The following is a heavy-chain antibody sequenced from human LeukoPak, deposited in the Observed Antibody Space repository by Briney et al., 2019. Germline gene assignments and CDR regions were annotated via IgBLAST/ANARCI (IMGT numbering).Heavy chain of an antibody. Sequence: PSETLSLTCTVSGGSISSYYWSWVRQPPGKGLEWIGYVSYSGSTDYNPSLKSRVIISIDTSKNQFSLRLSSVTAADTAVYYCARVAAATTNPRFDYWGQGTLGTVSS. J-gene: IGHJ4*02. CDR2: VSYSGST. CDR1: GGSISSYY. V-gene: IGHV4-59*01. D-gene: IGHD5-24*01. CDR3: ARVAAATTNPRFDY.